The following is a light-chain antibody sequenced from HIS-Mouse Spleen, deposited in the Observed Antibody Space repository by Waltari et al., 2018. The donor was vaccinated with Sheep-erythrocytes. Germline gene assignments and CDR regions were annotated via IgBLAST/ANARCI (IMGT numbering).Light chain of an antibody. J-gene: IGLJ3*02. CDR3: CSYAGSSTPWV. Sequence: QSALTQPASVSGSPGQSITTSCTGTSSDVGRYNLLSRYQQHPGKAPKLMIYEGSKRPSGVSNRFSGSKSGNTASLTISGLQAEDEADYYCCSYAGSSTPWVFGGGTKLTVL. V-gene: IGLV2-23*01. CDR2: EGS. CDR1: SSDVGRYNL.